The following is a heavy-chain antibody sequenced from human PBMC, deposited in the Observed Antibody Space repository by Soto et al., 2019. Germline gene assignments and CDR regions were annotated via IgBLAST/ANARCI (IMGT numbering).Heavy chain of an antibody. CDR1: RFTFCDRY. Sequence: SLRLSCAASRFTFCDRYMDRVHQAPGKGQEWVGRTKSKANSYTTESAASVRGRFTISRDDSRNTWYLQMNSLKTDNTAVYYCTSEGASPGNDFDYWGQGTLVTVS. CDR2: TKSKANSYTT. D-gene: IGHD3-16*01. CDR3: TSEGASPGNDFDY. J-gene: IGHJ4*02. V-gene: IGHV3-72*01.